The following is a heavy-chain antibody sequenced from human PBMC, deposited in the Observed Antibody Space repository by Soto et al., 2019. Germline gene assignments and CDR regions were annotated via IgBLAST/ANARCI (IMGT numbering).Heavy chain of an antibody. CDR1: GGSFSGVF. Sequence: QVQLQQWGAGLLKPSETLSLTCAVHGGSFSGVFWTWIRQPPGKGLEWIGEINHSGSTNYNPSLKRRVTISVDTSENQFSLRLTSVTAADTAVYYCARGQWLPRGEYWGQGTLVTVSS. CDR2: INHSGST. J-gene: IGHJ4*02. D-gene: IGHD6-19*01. CDR3: ARGQWLPRGEY. V-gene: IGHV4-34*02.